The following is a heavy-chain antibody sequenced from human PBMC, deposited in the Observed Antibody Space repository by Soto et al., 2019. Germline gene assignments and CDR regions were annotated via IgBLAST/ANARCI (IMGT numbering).Heavy chain of an antibody. D-gene: IGHD2-2*01. CDR2: IIPIPGTA. V-gene: IGHV1-69*13. CDR1: GGTFSSYA. Sequence: SVKVSCKASGGTFSSYAISWVRQAPGQGLEWMGGIIPIPGTANYAQKFQGRVTITADESTSTAYMELSSLRSEDTAVYYCARSQGSSTSLEIYDYYYYGMDVWGQGTTVTVSS. CDR3: ARSQGSSTSLEIYDYYYYGMDV. J-gene: IGHJ6*02.